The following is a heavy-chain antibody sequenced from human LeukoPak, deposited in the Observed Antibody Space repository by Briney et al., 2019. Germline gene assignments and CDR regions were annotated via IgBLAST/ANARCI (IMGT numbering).Heavy chain of an antibody. Sequence: SETLSLTCAVYGGSFSGYYWSWIRQPPGKGLEWIGSIYYSGSTYYNPSLKSRVTISVDTSKNQFSLKLSSVTAADTAVYYCTRSNKYLLGPNAFDFDFWGRGTLVTVSS. CDR2: IYYSGST. D-gene: IGHD2/OR15-2a*01. CDR3: TRSNKYLLGPNAFDFDF. J-gene: IGHJ2*01. CDR1: GGSFSGYY. V-gene: IGHV4-34*01.